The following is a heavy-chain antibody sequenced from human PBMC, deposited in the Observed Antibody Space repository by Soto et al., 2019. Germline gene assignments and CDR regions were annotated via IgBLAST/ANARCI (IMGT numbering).Heavy chain of an antibody. CDR2: ILYDGSHP. CDR1: GFTFSSTN. V-gene: IGHV3-30-3*01. Sequence: QVQLVESGGNVVLPGRSLRLSCAASGFTFSSTNMHWVRQAPGKGLEWVAIILYDGSHPYYADSVKGRFTVSRDNSKNTLYLAMNNLRPEDTAVYYCARDLGHAFDFWGQETVVTVSS. J-gene: IGHJ3*01. CDR3: ARDLGHAFDF.